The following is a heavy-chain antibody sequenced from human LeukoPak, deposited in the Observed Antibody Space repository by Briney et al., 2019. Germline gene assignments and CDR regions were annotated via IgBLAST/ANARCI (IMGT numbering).Heavy chain of an antibody. V-gene: IGHV4-4*07. CDR2: IYTSGST. J-gene: IGHJ5*02. Sequence: PSETLSLTCAVYGGSFSGYYWSWIRQPAGKGLEWIGRIYTSGSTNYNPSLKSRVTISVDTSKNQFSLKLSSVTAADTAVYYCARDAPFRWFDPWGQGTLVTVSS. CDR3: ARDAPFRWFDP. CDR1: GGSFSGYY.